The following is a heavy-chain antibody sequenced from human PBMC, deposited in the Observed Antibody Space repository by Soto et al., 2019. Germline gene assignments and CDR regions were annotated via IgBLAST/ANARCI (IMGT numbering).Heavy chain of an antibody. CDR2: IYYSGST. Sequence: SETLSLTCTVSGGSISSGDYYWSWIRQPPGKGLEWIGYIYYSGSTYYNPSLKSRVTISVDTSKNQFSLKLSSVTAADTAVYYCARGGDYGSGSYYKYYYYGMDVWGQGTTVTVSS. CDR3: ARGGDYGSGSYYKYYYYGMDV. V-gene: IGHV4-30-4*01. D-gene: IGHD3-10*01. CDR1: GGSISSGDYY. J-gene: IGHJ6*02.